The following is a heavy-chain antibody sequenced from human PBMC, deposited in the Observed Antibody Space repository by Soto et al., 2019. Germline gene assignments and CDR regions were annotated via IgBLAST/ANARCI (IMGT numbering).Heavy chain of an antibody. CDR1: GGTFNTYA. CDR3: AREVQVHTPAFVY. D-gene: IGHD3-10*01. Sequence: QVQLVQSGAEMKKPGSSAKVSCQSSGGTFNTYAMNWVRQAPGQGPEWMGDISPMFGAANYAPKFQGRVTITADDSTGTSYMQLSSLTSEDTALYFCAREVQVHTPAFVYWGQGTLVTVSS. V-gene: IGHV1-69*19. J-gene: IGHJ4*02. CDR2: ISPMFGAA.